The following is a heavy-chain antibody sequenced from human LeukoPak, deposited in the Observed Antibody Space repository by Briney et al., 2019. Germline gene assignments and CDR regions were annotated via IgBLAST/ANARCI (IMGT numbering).Heavy chain of an antibody. V-gene: IGHV3-20*04. J-gene: IGHJ6*04. D-gene: IGHD3-10*01. CDR1: GFTFDDYG. CDR2: INWNGGST. CDR3: ASIESGPRRGGALDV. Sequence: PGGSLRLSCAASGFTFDDYGMSWVRQAPGKGLEWVSGINWNGGSTGYADSVKGRFTISRDNAKNSLYLQMNSLRAEDTALYYCASIESGPRRGGALDVWGKGTTVTVSS.